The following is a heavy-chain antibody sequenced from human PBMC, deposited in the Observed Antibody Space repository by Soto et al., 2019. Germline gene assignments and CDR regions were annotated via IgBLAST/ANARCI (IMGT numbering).Heavy chain of an antibody. V-gene: IGHV4-59*01. J-gene: IGHJ5*02. CDR3: AREEGGLAAAGTSGWLDP. Sequence: SETLSLTCTVSGGSISSYYWSWIRHPPGKGLEWIGYIYYSGSTNYNPSLKSRVTISVDTSKNQFSLKLSSVTAADTAVYYCAREEGGLAAAGTSGWLDPWGQGTLVTVSS. CDR2: IYYSGST. D-gene: IGHD6-13*01. CDR1: GGSISSYY.